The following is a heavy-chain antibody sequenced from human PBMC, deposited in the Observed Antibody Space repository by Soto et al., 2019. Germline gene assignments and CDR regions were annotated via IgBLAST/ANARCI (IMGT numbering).Heavy chain of an antibody. V-gene: IGHV1-18*01. CDR3: ARDSGYLGEWAYFYDY. D-gene: IGHD1-26*01. CDR1: GYTFTDYG. CDR2: ISGYNGNT. Sequence: GASVKVSCKASGYTFTDYGISWVRQAPGQGHEWMGWISGYNGNTDYAQSFQGRVTMTTDTSPRTAFMELRSLSSDDTAVFFWARDSGYLGEWAYFYDYWSQGTLVTVSS. J-gene: IGHJ4*02.